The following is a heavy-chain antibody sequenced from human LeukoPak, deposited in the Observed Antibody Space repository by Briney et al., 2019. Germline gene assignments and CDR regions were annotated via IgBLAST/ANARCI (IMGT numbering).Heavy chain of an antibody. J-gene: IGHJ5*02. CDR1: GGSFSGYY. CDR2: INHSGST. V-gene: IGHV4-34*01. Sequence: SETLSLTCAVYGGSFSGYYWSWIRQPPGKGLEWIGEINHSGSTNYNPSLKSRVTKSVDTSKNQFSLKLSSVTAADTAVYYCARDSRRYKLLRNWFDPWGQGTLVTVSS. D-gene: IGHD2-2*01. CDR3: ARDSRRYKLLRNWFDP.